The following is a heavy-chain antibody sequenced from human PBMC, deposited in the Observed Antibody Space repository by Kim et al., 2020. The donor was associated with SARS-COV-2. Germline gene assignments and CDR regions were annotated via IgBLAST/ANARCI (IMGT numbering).Heavy chain of an antibody. CDR2: ISSSSSYI. J-gene: IGHJ4*02. CDR1: GFTFSSYS. Sequence: GGSLRISCAASGFTFSSYSMNWVRQAPGKGLEWVSSISSSSSYIYYADSVKGRFTISRDNAKNSLYLQMNSLRAEDTAVYYCARVSIAVADAGAFDYWGQGTLVTVSS. CDR3: ARVSIAVADAGAFDY. V-gene: IGHV3-21*01. D-gene: IGHD6-19*01.